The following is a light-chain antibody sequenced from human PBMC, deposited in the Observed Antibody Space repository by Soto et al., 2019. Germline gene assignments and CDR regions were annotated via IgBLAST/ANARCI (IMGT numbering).Light chain of an antibody. J-gene: IGKJ5*01. CDR2: ETS. Sequence: EIVLTQSPVTLSLSPGERATLSCRASQSVRSYVAWYQQKPGQAPKLLIYETSNRATGIPARFSGSGSGTDYPLTIRRREPDDFAVYYCQQRSNWPITFGQGTRLEMK. V-gene: IGKV3-11*01. CDR3: QQRSNWPIT. CDR1: QSVRSY.